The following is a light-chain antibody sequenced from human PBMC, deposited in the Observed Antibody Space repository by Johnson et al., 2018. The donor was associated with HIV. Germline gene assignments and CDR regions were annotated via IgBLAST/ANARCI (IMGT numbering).Light chain of an antibody. CDR2: DND. V-gene: IGLV1-51*01. CDR1: SSNIGNNY. Sequence: QSVLTQSPSVSAAPGQKVTISCSGSSSNIGNNYVSWYQQLPGIAPKLLIYDNDKRPSGIPDRFSGSKSGTSATLGITGLQTGDEADYYCGTWDSSLNAYVFGAATKVAVL. CDR3: GTWDSSLNAYV. J-gene: IGLJ1*01.